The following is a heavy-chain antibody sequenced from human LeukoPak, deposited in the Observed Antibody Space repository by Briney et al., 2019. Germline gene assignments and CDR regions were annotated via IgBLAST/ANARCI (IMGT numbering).Heavy chain of an antibody. J-gene: IGHJ4*02. CDR1: GYNFTNYW. CDR3: ARPLNGGNVY. CDR2: IYPDDSDT. V-gene: IGHV5-51*01. D-gene: IGHD4-23*01. Sequence: GESLKISCTGSGYNFTNYWIGWVRQMPGKGLEWMAMIYPDDSDTRYSPSFQGQVTLSADKSINTAYLQWSSLKASDSAMYYCARPLNGGNVYWGQGTLVTVSS.